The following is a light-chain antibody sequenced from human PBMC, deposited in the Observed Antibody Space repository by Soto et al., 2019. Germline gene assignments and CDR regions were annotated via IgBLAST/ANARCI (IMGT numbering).Light chain of an antibody. J-gene: IGKJ4*01. CDR2: GAS. V-gene: IGKV3-15*01. CDR3: QQRYNWLT. CDR1: QSVSSN. Sequence: EIVMTQSPATLSVSPGERATLSCRASQSVSSNLAWYQQKPGQAPRLLIYGASTRATGIPARFSGSGSGTEFTLTISSLESEDSGIYYCQQRYNWLTFGGGTKVDIK.